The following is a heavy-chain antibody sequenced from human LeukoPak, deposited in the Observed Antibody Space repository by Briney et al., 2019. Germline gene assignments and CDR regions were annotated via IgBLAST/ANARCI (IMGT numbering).Heavy chain of an antibody. CDR2: ISSSGSTI. Sequence: PGGSLRLSCAASGFTFSDYYMSWIRQAPGKGLEWVSYISSSGSTIYYADSVKGRFTISRDNSKNTLYLQMNSLRAEDTAVYYCSKKGQADDDGKPDWGQGTLVTVSP. V-gene: IGHV3-11*01. J-gene: IGHJ4*02. D-gene: IGHD1-1*01. CDR1: GFTFSDYY. CDR3: SKKGQADDDGKPD.